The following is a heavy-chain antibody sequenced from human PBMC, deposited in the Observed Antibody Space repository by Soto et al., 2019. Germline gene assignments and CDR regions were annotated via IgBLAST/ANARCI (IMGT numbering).Heavy chain of an antibody. CDR2: ISRDGSST. Sequence: GGSLRLSCAGSGLTFSNYWIHWVRQAPGKGLAWVSRISRDGSSTTYAGSVKGRFTISRDYAKNTVYLQMNSLGAEDTAVYYCARESSGYSSYFDYWGQGTLVTVSS. V-gene: IGHV3-74*01. CDR3: ARESSGYSSYFDY. J-gene: IGHJ4*02. CDR1: GLTFSNYW. D-gene: IGHD5-12*01.